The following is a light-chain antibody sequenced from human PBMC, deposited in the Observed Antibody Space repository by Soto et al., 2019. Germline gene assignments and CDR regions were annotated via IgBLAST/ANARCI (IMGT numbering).Light chain of an antibody. V-gene: IGKV3-15*01. CDR2: GAS. CDR1: QSVSSN. J-gene: IGKJ1*01. Sequence: EIVMTQSPATRSGSPGERATLSCRASQSVSSNLAWYQQKPGQAPRLLIYGASTRATGIPARFSGSGSGTEFTLTISSLEPDDFAVYYCQQYGSSGTFGQGTKVDIK. CDR3: QQYGSSGT.